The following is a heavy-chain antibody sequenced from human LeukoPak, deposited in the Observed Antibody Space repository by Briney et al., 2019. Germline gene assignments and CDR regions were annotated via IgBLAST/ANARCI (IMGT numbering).Heavy chain of an antibody. CDR2: IYYSRST. CDR3: ASLYYYDSSGYYYNWFDP. CDR1: GGSIGSSSYY. V-gene: IGHV4-39*01. D-gene: IGHD3-22*01. Sequence: SETLSLTXTVSGGSIGSSSYYWGWIRQPPVKGLQWIGSIYYSRSTYYNRSLKSRVTISVDTSKNQFSLKLSSVTAADTAVYYCASLYYYDSSGYYYNWFDPWGQGTLVTVSS. J-gene: IGHJ5*02.